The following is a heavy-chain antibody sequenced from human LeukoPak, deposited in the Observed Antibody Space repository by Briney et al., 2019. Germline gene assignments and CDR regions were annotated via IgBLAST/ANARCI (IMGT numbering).Heavy chain of an antibody. J-gene: IGHJ4*02. CDR1: GFTFSSYG. D-gene: IGHD2-21*02. CDR2: ISHDGSNK. CDR3: AKDRSSDYYWGFDY. Sequence: GGSLRLSCAASGFTFSSYGMRWVRQAPGKGLEWVAVISHDGSNKYYADSVKGRFTISRDNSKNTLYLQMNSLRAEDTALCYCAKDRSSDYYWGFDYWGQGTLVTVSS. V-gene: IGHV3-30*18.